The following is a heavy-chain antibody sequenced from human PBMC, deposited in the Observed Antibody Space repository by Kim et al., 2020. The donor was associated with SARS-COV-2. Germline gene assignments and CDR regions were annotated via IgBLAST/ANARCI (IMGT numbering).Heavy chain of an antibody. CDR3: ARAMVRGVYFDY. Sequence: YHNPSPKRRVTISVDTSKNQFSLKLSSVTAADTAVYYCARAMVRGVYFDYWGQGTLVTVSS. V-gene: IGHV4-30-2*05. J-gene: IGHJ4*02. D-gene: IGHD3-10*01.